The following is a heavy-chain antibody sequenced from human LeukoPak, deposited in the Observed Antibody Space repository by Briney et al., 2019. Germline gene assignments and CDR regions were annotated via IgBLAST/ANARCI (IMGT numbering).Heavy chain of an antibody. CDR3: ARVPRSNWNEY. CDR1: GFTFSSYS. J-gene: IGHJ4*02. D-gene: IGHD1-1*01. CDR2: ISTSSSYI. V-gene: IGHV3-21*06. Sequence: GGSLRPSCAASGFTFSSYSMNWVRQAPGKGLEWVSSISTSSSYIYYADSVKGRFTISRDNAKNSLYLQMNSLRAEDTAVYYCARVPRSNWNEYWGQGTLVTVSS.